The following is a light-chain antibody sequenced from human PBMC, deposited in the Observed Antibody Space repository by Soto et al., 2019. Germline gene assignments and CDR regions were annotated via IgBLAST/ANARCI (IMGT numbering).Light chain of an antibody. J-gene: IGLJ2*01. CDR3: TSYAGSTAV. V-gene: IGLV2-8*01. CDR2: EVS. CDR1: SSDVGGYNF. Sequence: QSVLTQPPSASGSPGQSVTISCTGTSSDVGGYNFVSWYQQHPGKVPKLMIYEVSKRPSGVPDRFSGSKSGNTASLTVSGLQAEDEADYYCTSYAGSTAVFGGGTKVTVL.